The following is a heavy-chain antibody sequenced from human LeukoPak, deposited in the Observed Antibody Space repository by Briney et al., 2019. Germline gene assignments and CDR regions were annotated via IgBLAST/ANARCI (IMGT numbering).Heavy chain of an antibody. V-gene: IGHV3-7*01. J-gene: IGHJ4*02. CDR3: ARGVWAPFDS. Sequence: PGGSLRFSCAASGFSLSNYWMNWVRQAPGKGLGWVANIKQDGSEKNYVDSVKGRFSISRDNAKNSLILQMNSLRDEDTAVYYCARGVWAPFDSWGQGTLVSVSS. CDR1: GFSLSNYW. D-gene: IGHD7-27*01. CDR2: IKQDGSEK.